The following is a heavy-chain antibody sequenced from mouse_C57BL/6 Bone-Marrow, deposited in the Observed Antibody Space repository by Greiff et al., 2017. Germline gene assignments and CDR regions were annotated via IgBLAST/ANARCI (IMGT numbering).Heavy chain of an antibody. CDR2: IRNKANGYTT. J-gene: IGHJ2*01. CDR1: GFTFTDYY. CDR3: GRSHYDYDYFDD. D-gene: IGHD2-4*01. V-gene: IGHV7-3*01. Sequence: EVQVVESGGGLVQPGGSLSLSCAASGFTFTDYYMSWVRQPPGKALEWLGFIRNKANGYTTEYSASVKGRFTISRDKSQSILYLQMNALRAEDSATYYCGRSHYDYDYFDDWGKGTTLTVSS.